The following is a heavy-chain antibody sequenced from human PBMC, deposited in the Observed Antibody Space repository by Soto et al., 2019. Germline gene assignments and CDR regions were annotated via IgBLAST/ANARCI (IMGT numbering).Heavy chain of an antibody. J-gene: IGHJ3*01. CDR3: AREVFLWLGERLCAFYL. D-gene: IGHD3-10*01. Sequence: ASVKVSCTASGYTFTSYGISWVRQAPGQGLEWMGRINPILGIANYAQKFRGRVTITAEKHTSTDYVDVSSLRSEGTDVYLCAREVFLWLGERLCAFYLWGQGTLVTV. CDR2: INPILGIA. CDR1: GYTFTSYG. V-gene: IGHV1-69*04.